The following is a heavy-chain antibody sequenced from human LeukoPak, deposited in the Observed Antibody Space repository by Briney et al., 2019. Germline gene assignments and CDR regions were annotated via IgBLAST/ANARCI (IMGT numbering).Heavy chain of an antibody. CDR2: IRKDVNEK. D-gene: IGHD6-19*01. Sequence: GGSLRLSCAVSGFTFSSYWMSWVRQAPGKGLEWVAKIRKDVNEKYYVDSVKGRFTISRDNAKNLLYLQMNSLRVDDTAVYYCARDPSISVAVGGDYWGQGTLVTVSS. J-gene: IGHJ4*02. CDR3: ARDPSISVAVGGDY. CDR1: GFTFSSYW. V-gene: IGHV3-7*01.